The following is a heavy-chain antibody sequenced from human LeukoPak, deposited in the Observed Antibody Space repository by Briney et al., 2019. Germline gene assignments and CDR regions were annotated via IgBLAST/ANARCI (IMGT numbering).Heavy chain of an antibody. CDR1: GFTFSSYS. Sequence: GGSLRLSCAASGFTFSSYSMNWVRQAPGKGLEWVSSISSSSSYIYYADSVKGRFTISRDNAKNSLYLQMNSLRAEDTAVYYCARPKKRGRNDAFDIWGPGTMVTVSS. V-gene: IGHV3-21*01. D-gene: IGHD1-14*01. J-gene: IGHJ3*02. CDR3: ARPKKRGRNDAFDI. CDR2: ISSSSSYI.